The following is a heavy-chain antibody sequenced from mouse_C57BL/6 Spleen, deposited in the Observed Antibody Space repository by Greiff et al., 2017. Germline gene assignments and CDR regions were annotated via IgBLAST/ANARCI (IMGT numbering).Heavy chain of an antibody. CDR1: GFTFSSYA. Sequence: EVQRVESGGGLVKPGGSLKLSCAASGFTFSSYAMSWVRQTPEKRLEWVATISDGGSYTYYPDNVKGRFTISRDNAKNNLYLQMSHLKSEDTARYYCARVGFTTVVDWYFDVWGTGTTVTVSS. CDR3: ARVGFTTVVDWYFDV. V-gene: IGHV5-4*01. CDR2: ISDGGSYT. J-gene: IGHJ1*03. D-gene: IGHD1-1*01.